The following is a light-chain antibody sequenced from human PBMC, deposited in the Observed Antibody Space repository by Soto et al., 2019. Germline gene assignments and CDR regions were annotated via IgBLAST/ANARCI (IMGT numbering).Light chain of an antibody. CDR2: KAS. Sequence: IQMSQSPSTLSASVGDRVTITCRASQTINSWLAWYQQKPGKAPKLLIYKASSLESGVPSRFSGSGSGTEFTLTISSLQPDDFATYYCQQYRTYWTFGQGTKVEIK. CDR3: QQYRTYWT. CDR1: QTINSW. J-gene: IGKJ1*01. V-gene: IGKV1-5*03.